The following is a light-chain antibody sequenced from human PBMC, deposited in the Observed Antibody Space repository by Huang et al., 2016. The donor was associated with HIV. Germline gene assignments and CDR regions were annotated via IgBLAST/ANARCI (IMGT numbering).Light chain of an antibody. J-gene: IGKJ2*01. V-gene: IGKV2-30*01. CDR2: KVA. CDR1: QSLVYSDGNTY. Sequence: DVVMTQSPLSLPVTLGQPASISCRSSQSLVYSDGNTYLTWFQQRPGHSPRGLIYKVANRDAGVPDRFSGSGSGTDFTLKISRVEAEDVGVYYCMQGSHWPPYTFGQGTKLEIK. CDR3: MQGSHWPPYT.